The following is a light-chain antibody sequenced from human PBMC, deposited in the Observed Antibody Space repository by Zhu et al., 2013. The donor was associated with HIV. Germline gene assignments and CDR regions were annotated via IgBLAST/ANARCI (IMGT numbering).Light chain of an antibody. CDR3: QQFHRYPWT. CDR1: QIIGDW. J-gene: IGKJ1*01. Sequence: QMTQSPSTLSASVGDRVTITCRASQIIGDWVAWFQQKPGKAPTVLIYHDSALSEWGPVPRFTASGSATEFTLTVSSLQADDFVTYYCQQFHRYPWTFGPRDRRWK. CDR2: HDS. V-gene: IGKV1-5*01.